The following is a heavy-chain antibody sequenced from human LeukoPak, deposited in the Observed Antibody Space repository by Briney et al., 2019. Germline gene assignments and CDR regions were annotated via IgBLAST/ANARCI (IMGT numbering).Heavy chain of an antibody. CDR1: GGSFSGYY. Sequence: SETLSLTCAVYGGSFSGYYWSWIRQPPGKGLGWIGEINHSGSTNYNPSPKSRVTMSVDTSKNQFSLKLSSVTAADTAVYYCARLVRYCSSTSCYVVFDYWGQGTLVTVSS. J-gene: IGHJ4*02. D-gene: IGHD2-2*01. CDR3: ARLVRYCSSTSCYVVFDY. V-gene: IGHV4-34*01. CDR2: INHSGST.